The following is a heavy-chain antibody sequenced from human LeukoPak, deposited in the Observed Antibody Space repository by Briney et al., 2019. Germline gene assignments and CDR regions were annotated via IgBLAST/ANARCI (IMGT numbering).Heavy chain of an antibody. V-gene: IGHV4-4*02. CDR2: IYRSGST. CDR3: ARGYGWLLGRNWFDP. CDR1: GASISTSNW. Sequence: PSGTLSLTCTVSGASISTSNWWSWVRQSPGKGLEWIGEIYRSGSTNYNPSLKSRVTISVDTSKNQFSLKLSSVTAADTAVYYCARGYGWLLGRNWFDPWGQGTLVTVSS. D-gene: IGHD2-15*01. J-gene: IGHJ5*02.